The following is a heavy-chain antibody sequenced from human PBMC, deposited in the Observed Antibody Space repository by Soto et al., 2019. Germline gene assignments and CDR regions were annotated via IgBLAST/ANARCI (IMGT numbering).Heavy chain of an antibody. Sequence: LRLSCEASGVSFSSFAMNWVRQAPCSGLEWVSYISDDGASIYYADSLKGRFTISRDNAKNSLSLQMNNLRAEDTAVYYCARENSVQAWLHHFDHWGLGTLVTVSS. D-gene: IGHD5-18*01. CDR2: ISDDGASI. CDR3: ARENSVQAWLHHFDH. J-gene: IGHJ4*02. CDR1: GVSFSSFA. V-gene: IGHV3-48*03.